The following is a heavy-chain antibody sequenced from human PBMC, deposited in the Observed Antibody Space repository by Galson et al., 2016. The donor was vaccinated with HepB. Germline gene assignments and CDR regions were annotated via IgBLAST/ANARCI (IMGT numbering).Heavy chain of an antibody. J-gene: IGHJ4*02. Sequence: SLRLSCAASGFTFSTHAMHWVRQAPGKGLEWVAIILYDGSNKYYADSVKGRFTISRDNSKNTLYLQMNSLRPEDTSMYYCARDPRGKLLPVDYWGQGTLVTVSS. V-gene: IGHV3-30-3*01. CDR2: ILYDGSNK. CDR3: ARDPRGKLLPVDY. CDR1: GFTFSTHA. D-gene: IGHD2-15*01.